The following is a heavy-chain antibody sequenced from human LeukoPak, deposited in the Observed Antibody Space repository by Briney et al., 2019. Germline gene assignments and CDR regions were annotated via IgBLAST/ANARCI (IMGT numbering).Heavy chain of an antibody. Sequence: ASVKVSCKASGYTFTSYYMHWVRQAPGQGLEWMGIINPSGGSTSYAQKFQGRVTMTRDTSTSTVYMELSSLRSEDTAVYYCARDKPRRPDSSGYYPDYWGQGTLVAVSS. J-gene: IGHJ4*02. CDR2: INPSGGST. CDR3: ARDKPRRPDSSGYYPDY. D-gene: IGHD3-22*01. V-gene: IGHV1-46*01. CDR1: GYTFTSYY.